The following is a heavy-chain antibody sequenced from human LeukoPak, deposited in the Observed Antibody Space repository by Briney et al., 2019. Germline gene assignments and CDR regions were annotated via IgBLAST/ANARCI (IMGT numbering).Heavy chain of an antibody. Sequence: PGGSLRLSCAASGFTFSSYAMHWVRQAPGKGLEWVAVISYDGSNKYYADSVKGRFTISRDNSKNTLYLQMNSLRAEDTAVYYCARAVDYYDSSGYLGYWGQGTLVTVSS. CDR1: GFTFSSYA. D-gene: IGHD3-22*01. CDR2: ISYDGSNK. V-gene: IGHV3-30*04. CDR3: ARAVDYYDSSGYLGY. J-gene: IGHJ4*02.